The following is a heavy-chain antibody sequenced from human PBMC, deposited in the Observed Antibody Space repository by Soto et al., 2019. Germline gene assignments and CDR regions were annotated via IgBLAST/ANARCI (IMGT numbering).Heavy chain of an antibody. Sequence: PSETLSLTCTVSGGSISSGGYYWSWIRQHPGKGLEWIGYIYYSGSTYYNPSLKSRVTISVDTSKNQFSLKLSCVTAADTAVYYCARDYIVGATDYYYGMDVWGQGTTVTVSS. D-gene: IGHD1-26*01. J-gene: IGHJ6*02. CDR1: GGSISSGGYY. CDR3: ARDYIVGATDYYYGMDV. V-gene: IGHV4-31*03. CDR2: IYYSGST.